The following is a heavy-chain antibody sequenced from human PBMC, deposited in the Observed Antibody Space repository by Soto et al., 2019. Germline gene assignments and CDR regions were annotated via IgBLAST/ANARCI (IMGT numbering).Heavy chain of an antibody. CDR1: GGSISSGDYY. CDR3: ARAGVLRYFGVDAPNI. Sequence: SETLSLTCTVFGGSISSGDYYWSLIRQPPGKGLEWIGYIYHSGSTYYNPSLKSRVTISVDKSKNEFSLRLNSVTAADTAVYYCARAGVLRYFGVDAPNIWGQGTVVTVSS. CDR2: IYHSGST. D-gene: IGHD3-9*01. J-gene: IGHJ3*02. V-gene: IGHV4-30-2*01.